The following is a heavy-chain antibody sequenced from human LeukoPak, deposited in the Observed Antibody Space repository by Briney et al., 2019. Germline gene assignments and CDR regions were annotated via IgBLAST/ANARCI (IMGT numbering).Heavy chain of an antibody. V-gene: IGHV3-23*01. CDR1: GFTFSSYA. J-gene: IGHJ4*02. Sequence: GGSLRLSCAASGFTFSSYAMGWVRQAPGKGLEWVSAISGSGGSTYYADSVKGRFTISRDNSKNTLYLQMNSLRAEDTAVYYCAQALGGWYGGYYFDYWGQGTLVTVSS. D-gene: IGHD6-19*01. CDR2: ISGSGGST. CDR3: AQALGGWYGGYYFDY.